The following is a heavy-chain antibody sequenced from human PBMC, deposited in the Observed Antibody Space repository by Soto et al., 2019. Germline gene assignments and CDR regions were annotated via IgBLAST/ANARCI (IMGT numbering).Heavy chain of an antibody. J-gene: IGHJ4*02. Sequence: QVPLVQSGAEVKKPGSSVKVSCKASGGTFSSYAISWVRQAPGQGLEWMGGIIPIFGTANYAQKFQGRVTITADETTSTAYMELSSLRSEDTGVYYCARDGSNDTSPKRNHKYGIDYWGQGTLVTVSS. D-gene: IGHD3-9*01. V-gene: IGHV1-69*01. CDR1: GGTFSSYA. CDR2: IIPIFGTA. CDR3: ARDGSNDTSPKRNHKYGIDY.